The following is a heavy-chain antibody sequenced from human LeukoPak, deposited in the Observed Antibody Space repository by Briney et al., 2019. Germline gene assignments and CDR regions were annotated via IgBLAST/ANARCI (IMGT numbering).Heavy chain of an antibody. Sequence: SETLSLTCTVSGGSISSYYWSWIRQPPGKGLEWVGYIYYSGSTNYNPSLKSRVTISVDTSKNQFSLKLSSVTAADTAVYCCAKVYCSGGSWCAFDIWGQGAMVTVSS. CDR2: IYYSGST. J-gene: IGHJ3*02. CDR1: GGSISSYY. CDR3: AKVYCSGGSWCAFDI. V-gene: IGHV4-59*01. D-gene: IGHD2-15*01.